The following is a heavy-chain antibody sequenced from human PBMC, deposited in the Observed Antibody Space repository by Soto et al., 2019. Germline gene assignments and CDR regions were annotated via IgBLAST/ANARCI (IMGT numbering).Heavy chain of an antibody. Sequence: GESLKISCKGSGYRFTSYWIGWVRQMPEKGLEWMGIIYPGDSDTRYSPSFQGQVTISADKSISTAFLQWSSLKASDTAMYYCARHAAQYDSSGYNFDYWGQGTLVTVSS. CDR3: ARHAAQYDSSGYNFDY. CDR2: IYPGDSDT. J-gene: IGHJ4*02. D-gene: IGHD3-22*01. V-gene: IGHV5-51*01. CDR1: GYRFTSYW.